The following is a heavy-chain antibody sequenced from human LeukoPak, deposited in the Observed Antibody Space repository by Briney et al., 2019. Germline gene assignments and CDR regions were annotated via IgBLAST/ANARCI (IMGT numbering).Heavy chain of an antibody. D-gene: IGHD3-3*01. CDR3: ARDFFDYYDFWSGYYPFDY. Sequence: AGGSLRLSCAASGFTFSSYSMNWVRQAPGKGLEWVSSISSSSSYIYYADSVKGRSTISRDNAKNSLYLQMNSLRAEDTAVYYCARDFFDYYDFWSGYYPFDYWGQGTLVTVSS. CDR2: ISSSSSYI. V-gene: IGHV3-21*01. J-gene: IGHJ4*02. CDR1: GFTFSSYS.